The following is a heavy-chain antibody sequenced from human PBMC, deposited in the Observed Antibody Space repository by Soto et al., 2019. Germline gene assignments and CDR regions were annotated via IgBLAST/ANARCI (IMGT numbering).Heavy chain of an antibody. CDR1: GFTFSDYW. J-gene: IGHJ4*02. V-gene: IGHV3-7*01. CDR2: IREDGGDK. D-gene: IGHD2-15*01. Sequence: SLRLSCAASGFTFSDYWMSWVRQAPGKGLEWLANIREDGGDKYFVDSVKGRFTISRDNAKNSLYLQMNSLRVEDTAVYYCATSAAAPGNDWGQGTLVTVAS. CDR3: ATSAAAPGND.